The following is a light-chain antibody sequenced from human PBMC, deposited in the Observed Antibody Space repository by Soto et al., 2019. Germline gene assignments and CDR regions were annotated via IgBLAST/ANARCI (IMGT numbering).Light chain of an antibody. J-gene: IGKJ4*01. CDR2: GAS. CDR1: QSFSSN. V-gene: IGKV3-15*01. Sequence: EIVMTQSPATLSVSPGERATLSCRASQSFSSNLAWYQQKPGQAPRLLIYGASTRATGIPARFSGSGSGTAFTLTISSLQSEDFAVYYCQQYNNWPPLTFGGGTKVEIK. CDR3: QQYNNWPPLT.